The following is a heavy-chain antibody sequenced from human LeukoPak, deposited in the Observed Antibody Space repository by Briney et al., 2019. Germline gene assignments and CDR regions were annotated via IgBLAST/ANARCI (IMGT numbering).Heavy chain of an antibody. V-gene: IGHV3-48*03. J-gene: IGHJ4*02. CDR2: ISSSGSNT. Sequence: GGSLRLSCAASGFTFSSYEMSWVRQAPGKGLEWVSYISSSGSNTNYADSVKGRFTISRDNAKNSMYLQMNSLRAEDTAVSYCAREDCSGGSCHFDYWGQGTLVTVSS. CDR3: AREDCSGGSCHFDY. D-gene: IGHD2-15*01. CDR1: GFTFSSYE.